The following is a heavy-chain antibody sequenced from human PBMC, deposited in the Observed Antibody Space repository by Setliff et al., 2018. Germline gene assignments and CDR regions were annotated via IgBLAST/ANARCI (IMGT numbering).Heavy chain of an antibody. Sequence: SETLSLTCTVSGVSIRSYYWSWIRQPPGKGLEWIGYIYHNGNTNVNPSLKSRVAMSVDTSKNYSSLRLTSVTAADTAVYYCRLWSHSYHNDYWGQGTLVTVSS. D-gene: IGHD3-16*02. V-gene: IGHV4-59*04. CDR3: RLWSHSYHNDY. J-gene: IGHJ4*02. CDR2: IYHNGNT. CDR1: GVSIRSYY.